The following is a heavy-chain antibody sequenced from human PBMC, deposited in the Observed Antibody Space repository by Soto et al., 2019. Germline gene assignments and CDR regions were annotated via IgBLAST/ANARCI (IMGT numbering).Heavy chain of an antibody. Sequence: GGSLRLSCAASGFTFSGSAMHWVRQATGKGQEWVGRIRSKANSYATAYAASVKGSFTISRDDSKNTAYLQMNSLKTEDTAVYFCTIFSYTGPAAMFGSKNPWGQGTLVTVSS. V-gene: IGHV3-73*01. CDR1: GFTFSGSA. CDR3: TIFSYTGPAAMFGSKNP. CDR2: IRSKANSYAT. D-gene: IGHD2-2*01. J-gene: IGHJ5*02.